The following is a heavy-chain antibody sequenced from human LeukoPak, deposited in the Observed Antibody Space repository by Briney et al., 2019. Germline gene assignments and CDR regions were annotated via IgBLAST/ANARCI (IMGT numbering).Heavy chain of an antibody. Sequence: SETLSLTCTVSGDSVSSGAYYWNWIRQHPGKGLEWFGYVYYSGTTYYNPSLKSRLTISVDTSKNQFSLNLSSVTAADTAVYFCARRGSGWFDPWGQGTLVTVSS. V-gene: IGHV4-30-4*08. CDR2: VYYSGTT. CDR3: ARRGSGWFDP. J-gene: IGHJ5*02. CDR1: GDSVSSGAYY. D-gene: IGHD3-10*01.